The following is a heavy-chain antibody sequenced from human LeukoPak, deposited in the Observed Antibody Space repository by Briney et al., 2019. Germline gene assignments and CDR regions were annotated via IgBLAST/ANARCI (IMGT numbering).Heavy chain of an antibody. CDR2: ISYDGSNK. D-gene: IGHD5-12*01. Sequence: GGSLRLSCAASGFTFSNYGMHWVRQAPGKGLEWVAVISYDGSNKYYADSVKGRFTISRDNSKNTLYLQMNSLRAEDTAVYYCAKDRVATNTVTRKNYSYMDVWGKGTTVTVSS. V-gene: IGHV3-30*18. CDR1: GFTFSNYG. J-gene: IGHJ6*03. CDR3: AKDRVATNTVTRKNYSYMDV.